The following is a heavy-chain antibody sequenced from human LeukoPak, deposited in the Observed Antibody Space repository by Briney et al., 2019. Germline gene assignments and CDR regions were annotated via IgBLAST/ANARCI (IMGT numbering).Heavy chain of an antibody. CDR2: IYYSGST. V-gene: IGHV4-39*01. J-gene: IGHJ2*01. Sequence: KASETLSLTCTVSGGSISSSSYYWGWIRQPPGKGLERIGSIYYSGSTYYNPSLKIRVTIAVDTSKNLFSLRLSSVTAADTAVYYCARHFSPKHIVVVTAIGWYFDLWGRGTLVTVSS. CDR1: GGSISSSSYY. D-gene: IGHD2-21*02. CDR3: ARHFSPKHIVVVTAIGWYFDL.